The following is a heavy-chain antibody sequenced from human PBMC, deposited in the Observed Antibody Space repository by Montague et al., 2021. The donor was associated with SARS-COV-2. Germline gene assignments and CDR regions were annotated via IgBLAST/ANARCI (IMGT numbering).Heavy chain of an antibody. CDR3: ARGRTGTTFYYHYYYGMDV. CDR1: GGSFSGHY. D-gene: IGHD1-7*01. J-gene: IGHJ6*02. Sequence: SETLSLTCAVYGGSFSGHYWSWIRQPPGKGLEWIGEINHSGSTNYNPSLKSRVTISVDTSKNQFSLKLSSVTAADTAVYYCARGRTGTTFYYHYYYGMDVWGQGTTVTVSS. V-gene: IGHV4-34*01. CDR2: INHSGST.